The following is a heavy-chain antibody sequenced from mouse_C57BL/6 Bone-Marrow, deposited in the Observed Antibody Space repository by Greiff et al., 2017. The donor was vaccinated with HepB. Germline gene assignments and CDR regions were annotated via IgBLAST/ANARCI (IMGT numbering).Heavy chain of an antibody. D-gene: IGHD1-1*01. J-gene: IGHJ1*03. CDR1: GYTFTSYW. V-gene: IGHV1-52*01. CDR2: IDPSDSET. CDR3: ARSLLLRYRYFDV. Sequence: VQLQQPGAELVRPGSSVKLSCKASGYTFTSYWMHWVKQRPIQGLEWIGNIDPSDSETHYNQKFKDKATLTVDKSSSTAYMQLSSLTSEDSAVYYCARSLLLRYRYFDVWGTGTTVTVSS.